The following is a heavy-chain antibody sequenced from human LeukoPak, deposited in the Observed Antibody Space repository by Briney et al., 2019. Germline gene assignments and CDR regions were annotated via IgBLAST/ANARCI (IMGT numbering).Heavy chain of an antibody. CDR2: ITPSGGSA. D-gene: IGHD6-19*01. Sequence: ASVKVSCKASGYTFSSFYMHWVRQAPGQGLGWMGIITPSGGSASYAQKFQGRITITRDTSTSTVYMELSSLRSEDTAVYYCARVDSSAWGFDYWGQGTLVTVSS. CDR3: ARVDSSAWGFDY. CDR1: GYTFSSFY. V-gene: IGHV1-46*01. J-gene: IGHJ4*02.